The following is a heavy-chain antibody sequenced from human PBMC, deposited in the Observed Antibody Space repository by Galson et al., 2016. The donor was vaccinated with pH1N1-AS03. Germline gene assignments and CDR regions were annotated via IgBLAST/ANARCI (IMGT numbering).Heavy chain of an antibody. CDR2: ISGSGIST. Sequence: SLRLSCAASGFTFSDYAMSWVRQAPGKGLEWVSSISGSGISTYYADSVKGRFTISRDNSRNTAYLQMNSLRVEDTATYYCAKDQSHIIPLSGALSWGQGTLVTVSS. V-gene: IGHV3-23*01. CDR3: AKDQSHIIPLSGALS. J-gene: IGHJ5*02. D-gene: IGHD3-3*01. CDR1: GFTFSDYA.